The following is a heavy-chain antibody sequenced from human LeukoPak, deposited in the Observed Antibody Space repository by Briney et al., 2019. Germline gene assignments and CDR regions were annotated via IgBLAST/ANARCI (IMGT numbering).Heavy chain of an antibody. J-gene: IGHJ3*02. Sequence: GALRLSCAASGFTFSDYYMSWIRQAPGKGLEWVSYISSSGSTIYYADSVKGRFTISRDNAKNSLHLQMNSLRAEDTAVYYCARSGSYAEDAFDIWGQGTMVTVSS. D-gene: IGHD1-26*01. CDR3: ARSGSYAEDAFDI. CDR2: ISSSGSTI. V-gene: IGHV3-11*01. CDR1: GFTFSDYY.